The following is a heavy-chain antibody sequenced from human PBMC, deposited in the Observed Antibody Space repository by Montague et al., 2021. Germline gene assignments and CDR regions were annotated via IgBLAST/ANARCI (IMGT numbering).Heavy chain of an antibody. J-gene: IGHJ5*02. CDR2: MFYGGAT. Sequence: SETLSLTCTVSSGSIFHAHWSWVRQPPGKGLEWLGSMFYGGATGNNPSLKSRVTMSIDTSTNQVSLKLSFVTAADTAVYYCAKQDYFVSGTSYKGFDPWGQGILVTVSS. V-gene: IGHV4-59*04. D-gene: IGHD3-10*01. CDR3: AKQDYFVSGTSYKGFDP. CDR1: SGSIFHAH.